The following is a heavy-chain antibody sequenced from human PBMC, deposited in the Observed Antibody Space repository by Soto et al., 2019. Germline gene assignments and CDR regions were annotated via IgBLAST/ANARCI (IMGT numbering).Heavy chain of an antibody. CDR1: RYSFTTYA. J-gene: IGHJ4*02. V-gene: IGHV1-3*01. CDR3: ARDPGTGAALRAYLFDY. Sequence: ASVKVSCKASRYSFTTYALHWVRQAPGQRLEWMGWINACNGDRKYSEKFQGRVTITRDTSANTAYMELSSLRSEDTSVYYCARDPGTGAALRAYLFDYWGQGTLVTVS. CDR2: INACNGDR. D-gene: IGHD1-1*01.